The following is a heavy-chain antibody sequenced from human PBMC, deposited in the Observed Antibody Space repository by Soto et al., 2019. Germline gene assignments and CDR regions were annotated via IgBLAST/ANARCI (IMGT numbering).Heavy chain of an antibody. V-gene: IGHV3-66*01. J-gene: IGHJ6*02. Sequence: EVQLVESGGGLVQPGGSLRLSCAASGFTVSRDYMTWVRQAPGKGLEWLSTVYSGGTTYYADSVKGRFIISRDNSKNTLFLQMNNLRVEDTAMYYCARDPGYRNGMDVWGQGTTVTVSS. CDR1: GFTVSRDY. CDR2: VYSGGTT. D-gene: IGHD5-18*01. CDR3: ARDPGYRNGMDV.